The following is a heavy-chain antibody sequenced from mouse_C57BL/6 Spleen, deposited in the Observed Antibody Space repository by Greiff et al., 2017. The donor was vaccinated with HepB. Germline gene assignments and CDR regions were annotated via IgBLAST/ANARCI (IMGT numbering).Heavy chain of an antibody. D-gene: IGHD1-1*01. CDR3: ARSPLPNYYGSSPLDY. V-gene: IGHV1-4*01. CDR1: GYTFPSYT. CDR2: INPSSGYT. Sequence: VQLQQSGAELARPGASVKMSCKASGYTFPSYTMHWVKQRPGQGLEWIGYINPSSGYTKYNQKFKDKATLTADKSSSTAYMQLSSLTSEDSAVYYCARSPLPNYYGSSPLDYWGQGTTLTVSS. J-gene: IGHJ2*01.